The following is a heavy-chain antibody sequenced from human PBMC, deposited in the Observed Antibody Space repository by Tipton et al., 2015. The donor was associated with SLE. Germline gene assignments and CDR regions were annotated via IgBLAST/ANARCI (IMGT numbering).Heavy chain of an antibody. J-gene: IGHJ4*02. CDR2: INHSGRI. D-gene: IGHD3-10*01. Sequence: LRLSCTVYGESLSGHYWVWIRQPPGKGLEWIGDINHSGRIDYNPSLMSRVTISEATSKNQFSLTLTSVTAADTGVYYCVGDYASGSYRFDYWGQGILVTVSS. CDR1: GESLSGHY. CDR3: VGDYASGSYRFDY. V-gene: IGHV4-34*01.